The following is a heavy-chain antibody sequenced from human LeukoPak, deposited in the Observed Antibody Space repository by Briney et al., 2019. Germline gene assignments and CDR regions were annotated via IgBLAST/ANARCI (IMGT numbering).Heavy chain of an antibody. CDR3: ARDLRFGSTVTTNWYFDL. V-gene: IGHV1-69*04. CDR1: GGTFSSYA. D-gene: IGHD4-17*01. CDR2: IIPFLGIA. Sequence: SVKVSCKASGGTFSSYAISWVRQAPGQGLEWMGRIIPFLGIANYAQKLQGRVTMTTDTSTSTAYMELRSLRSDDTAVYYCARDLRFGSTVTTNWYFDLWGRGTLVTVSS. J-gene: IGHJ2*01.